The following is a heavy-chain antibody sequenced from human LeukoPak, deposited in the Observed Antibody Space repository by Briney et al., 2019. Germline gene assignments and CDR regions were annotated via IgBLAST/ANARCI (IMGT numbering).Heavy chain of an antibody. D-gene: IGHD3-16*01. CDR2: ISSSGSTI. CDR3: AAGDYVFAFDI. J-gene: IGHJ3*02. Sequence: GGSLRLSCAASGFTFSDCYMSWIRQAPGKGLEWVSYISSSGSTIYYADSVKGRFTISRDNAKNSLYLQMNSLRAEDTAVYYCAAGDYVFAFDIWGQGTMVTVSS. V-gene: IGHV3-11*04. CDR1: GFTFSDCY.